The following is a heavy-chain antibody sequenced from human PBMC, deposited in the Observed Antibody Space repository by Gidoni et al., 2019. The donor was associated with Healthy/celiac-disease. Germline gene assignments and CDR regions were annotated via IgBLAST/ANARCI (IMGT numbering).Heavy chain of an antibody. V-gene: IGHV3-13*01. CDR2: IGTAIDT. D-gene: IGHD4-4*01. J-gene: IGHJ4*02. Sequence: EVQLVESGGGWVQPGGSRRLAGAAAGCTFSSYDMHWVRQATGKGLEWVSAIGTAIDTYYPGSVKGRFTISRENAKTSLYLQMNSLRAGDTAVYYCARNRKETTGIDYFDYWGQGTLVTVSS. CDR1: GCTFSSYD. CDR3: ARNRKETTGIDYFDY.